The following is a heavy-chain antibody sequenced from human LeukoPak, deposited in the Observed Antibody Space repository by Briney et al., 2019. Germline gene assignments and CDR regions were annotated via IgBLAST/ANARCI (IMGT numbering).Heavy chain of an antibody. V-gene: IGHV1-2*06. Sequence: ASVKVSCKASGYTFTGYYMHWVRQAPGQGLEWMGRINPNSGGTNYAQKFQGRVTMTTDTSISTAYMELSRLRSDDTAVYYFARTYCSGGSCYYDYWGQGTLVTVSS. CDR2: INPNSGGT. CDR1: GYTFTGYY. D-gene: IGHD2-15*01. J-gene: IGHJ4*02. CDR3: ARTYCSGGSCYYDY.